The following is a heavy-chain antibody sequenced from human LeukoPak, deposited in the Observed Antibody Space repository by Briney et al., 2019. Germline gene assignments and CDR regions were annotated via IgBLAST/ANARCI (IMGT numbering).Heavy chain of an antibody. D-gene: IGHD3-10*01. CDR1: GGSISSYY. J-gene: IGHJ4*02. CDR2: ISYSGST. Sequence: SETLSLTCTVSGGSISSYYWGWIRLPPGNGLEWIGYISYSGSTTYIPSLKSRVTILVDTSKNQFSLKLSSVTATDTAVYYCVRITQGTIDYWGRGTLVTVSS. CDR3: VRITQGTIDY. V-gene: IGHV4-59*01.